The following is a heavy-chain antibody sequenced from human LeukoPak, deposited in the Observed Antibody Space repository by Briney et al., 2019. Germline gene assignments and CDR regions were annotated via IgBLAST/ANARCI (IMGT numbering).Heavy chain of an antibody. J-gene: IGHJ4*02. Sequence: GESLKISCKGSGYSFTRYWIVWVRQMPGKGLEWMGSIYPGDSDIRYSPSFQGQVTISADKSISTAYLQWGSLKASDTAMYYCARQGDGYSYFDYWGQGTLVTVSS. CDR2: IYPGDSDI. CDR1: GYSFTRYW. CDR3: ARQGDGYSYFDY. V-gene: IGHV5-51*01. D-gene: IGHD5-24*01.